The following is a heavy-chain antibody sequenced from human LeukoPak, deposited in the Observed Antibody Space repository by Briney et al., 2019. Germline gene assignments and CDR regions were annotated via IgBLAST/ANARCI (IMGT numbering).Heavy chain of an antibody. CDR2: INAGNGNT. Sequence: ASVKVSCKASGYTFTSYAMHWVRQAPGQRLEWMGWINAGNGNTKYSQKFQGRVTITRDTSAGTAYMELSSLRSEDTAVYYCARRARVAVAGAPIDYWGQGTLVTVSS. D-gene: IGHD6-19*01. J-gene: IGHJ4*02. CDR3: ARRARVAVAGAPIDY. CDR1: GYTFTSYA. V-gene: IGHV1-3*01.